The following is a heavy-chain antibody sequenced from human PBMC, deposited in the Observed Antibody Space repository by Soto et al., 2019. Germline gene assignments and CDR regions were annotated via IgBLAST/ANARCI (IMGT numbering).Heavy chain of an antibody. J-gene: IGHJ4*02. V-gene: IGHV4-34*01. Sequence: QVQLQQWGAGLLKPSETLSLTCAVYGGSFSGYYWSWIRQPPGKGLEWIGEINHSGSTNYNPSLKSRLTISVDTSKNQFSLKLSSVTAADTAVYYCARGPRWLYPRPFHYWGQGTLVTVSS. CDR2: INHSGST. D-gene: IGHD6-19*01. CDR1: GGSFSGYY. CDR3: ARGPRWLYPRPFHY.